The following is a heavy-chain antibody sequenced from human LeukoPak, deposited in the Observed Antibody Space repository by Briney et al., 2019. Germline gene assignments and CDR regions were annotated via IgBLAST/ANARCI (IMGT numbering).Heavy chain of an antibody. CDR2: ISAYNGNT. D-gene: IGHD3-3*01. J-gene: IGHJ3*02. Sequence: ASVKVSCKASGYTFTSYGISWVRQAPGQGLEWMGWISAYNGNTNYAQKLQGRVTMTTDTSTSTAYMELRSLRSDDTAVYYCAXXXXXXXXWSGYYRTDAFDIWGQGTMVTVSS. CDR1: GYTFTSYG. CDR3: AXXXXXXXXWSGYYRTDAFDI. V-gene: IGHV1-18*01.